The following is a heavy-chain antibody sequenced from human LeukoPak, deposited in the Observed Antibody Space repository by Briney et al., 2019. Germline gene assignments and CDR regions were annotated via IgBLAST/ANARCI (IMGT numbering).Heavy chain of an antibody. J-gene: IGHJ4*02. V-gene: IGHV3-53*05. CDR1: GLTVRNNY. Sequence: GGSLRLSCAASGLTVRNNYMSWVRQAPGKGLEWVSVIFSDGSTYYEDSVKGRFTISRDNSKNTLYLQMNSLRAEDTAVYYCASLRSSSWYDHFDYWGQGTLVTVSS. CDR3: ASLRSSSWYDHFDY. CDR2: IFSDGST. D-gene: IGHD6-13*01.